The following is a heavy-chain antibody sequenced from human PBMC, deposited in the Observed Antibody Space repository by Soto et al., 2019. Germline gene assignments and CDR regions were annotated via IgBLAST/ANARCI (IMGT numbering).Heavy chain of an antibody. V-gene: IGHV4-59*01. D-gene: IGHD2-2*01. Sequence: SETLSLSCTVCGGSISPYYWSWIRQPPGKGLEWIGYTYYTGSTSYNSSLKSRVTISVDTSKNQFSLKLSSVTAADTAVYYCARDFGRHCSATSCDPFYFDYWGQGTLVTVSS. J-gene: IGHJ4*02. CDR3: ARDFGRHCSATSCDPFYFDY. CDR2: TYYTGST. CDR1: GGSISPYY.